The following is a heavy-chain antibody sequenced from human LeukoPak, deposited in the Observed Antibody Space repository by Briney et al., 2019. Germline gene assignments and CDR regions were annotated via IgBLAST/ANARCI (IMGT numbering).Heavy chain of an antibody. CDR1: GFTFSNYW. D-gene: IGHD3-22*01. CDR3: ARVCPYYDSSVIDI. Sequence: GGSLRLSCAASGFTFSNYWMHWVRQAPGKGLVWVSRISSDESITSYADSVKGRFTISRDNAKNTLFLQMNGLRAEDTAVYYCARVCPYYDSSVIDIWGQGTMVTVSS. CDR2: ISSDESIT. J-gene: IGHJ3*02. V-gene: IGHV3-74*01.